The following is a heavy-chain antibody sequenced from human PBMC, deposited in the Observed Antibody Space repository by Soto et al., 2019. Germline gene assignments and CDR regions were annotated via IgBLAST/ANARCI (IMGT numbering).Heavy chain of an antibody. CDR2: IYHSGST. CDR1: GGSISSSNW. Sequence: SETLSLTCAVSGGSISSSNWWRWGRQPPGKGLEWIGEIYHSGSTNYNPSLKSRVTISVDKSKNQFSLKLSSVTAADTAVYYCARGRIIVAGGFDPWGQGTLVTVSS. V-gene: IGHV4-4*02. D-gene: IGHD6-19*01. CDR3: ARGRIIVAGGFDP. J-gene: IGHJ5*02.